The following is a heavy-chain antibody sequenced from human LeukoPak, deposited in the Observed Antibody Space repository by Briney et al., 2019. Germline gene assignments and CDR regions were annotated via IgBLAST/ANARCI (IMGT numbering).Heavy chain of an antibody. CDR1: GGSFSGYY. D-gene: IGHD1/OR15-1a*01. CDR2: INHSVST. V-gene: IGHV4-34*01. CDR3: ARRKNIRYFDP. Sequence: SQTLSLTCAVYGGSFSGYYWSWIRHPPGKWLEWIGEINHSVSTNYNPSLKSRVTISVETSKNQFSLKLSSVTAADTAVYYCARRKNIRYFDPWGRGTLVSVSS. J-gene: IGHJ2*01.